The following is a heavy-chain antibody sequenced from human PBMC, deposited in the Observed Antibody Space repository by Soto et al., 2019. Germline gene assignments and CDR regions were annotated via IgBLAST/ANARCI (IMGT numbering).Heavy chain of an antibody. Sequence: QVTLKESGPVLVKPTETLTLTCTVSGFSLSNARMGVSWIRQPPGKALEWLAHIFSNDEKSYSTSLKSRLTISKDTSKSQVVLTMTNMDPVDTATYYCARNPLVAHYYSYGMDVWGQGTTVTVSS. J-gene: IGHJ6*02. CDR2: IFSNDEK. D-gene: IGHD2-8*02. CDR3: ARNPLVAHYYSYGMDV. CDR1: GFSLSNARMG. V-gene: IGHV2-26*01.